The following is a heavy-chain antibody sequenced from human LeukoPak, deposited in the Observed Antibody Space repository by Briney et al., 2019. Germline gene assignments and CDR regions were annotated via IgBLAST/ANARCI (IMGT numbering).Heavy chain of an antibody. D-gene: IGHD6-19*01. Sequence: SETLSLTCTISGGSISSYYWSWIRQPAGKGLERIGRIYTTGSTNYNPSLKSRVTMSADTSKNQFSLKLSSVIAAYTAVYYCARDLNVAVAGPIFDAWGQGTLVTVSS. J-gene: IGHJ4*02. CDR1: GGSISSYY. V-gene: IGHV4-4*07. CDR2: IYTTGST. CDR3: ARDLNVAVAGPIFDA.